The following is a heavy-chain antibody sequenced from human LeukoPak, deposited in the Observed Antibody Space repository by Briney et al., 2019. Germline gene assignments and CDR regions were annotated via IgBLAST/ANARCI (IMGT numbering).Heavy chain of an antibody. Sequence: GGSLRLSCAASGFTFSTYAMTWVRQAPGKGLEWVSLISDSGANKHYADSVKGRFTISRDNSKNTVSLQMNSLRAEDTAVYYCAKVVRVGGGGMDVWGQGTPVTVSS. CDR3: AKVVRVGGGGMDV. V-gene: IGHV3-23*01. J-gene: IGHJ6*02. CDR2: ISDSGANK. CDR1: GFTFSTYA. D-gene: IGHD1-26*01.